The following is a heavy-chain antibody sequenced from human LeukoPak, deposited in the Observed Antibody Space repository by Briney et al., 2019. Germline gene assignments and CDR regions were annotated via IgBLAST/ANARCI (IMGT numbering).Heavy chain of an antibody. J-gene: IGHJ4*02. CDR2: IYSGGRT. V-gene: IGHV3-66*02. CDR3: ASSTTPYCGGDCPLDY. CDR1: GFTVSSNY. D-gene: IGHD2-21*02. Sequence: GGSLRLSCAASGFTVSSNYMSGVRQAPGKGLEGVSVIYSGGRTYYADSVKGRFTISRDNSKNTLYLQMNSLRAEDTAVYYCASSTTPYCGGDCPLDYWGQGTLVTVSS.